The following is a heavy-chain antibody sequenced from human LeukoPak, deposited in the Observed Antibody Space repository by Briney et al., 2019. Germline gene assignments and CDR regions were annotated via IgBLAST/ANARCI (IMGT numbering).Heavy chain of an antibody. J-gene: IGHJ6*02. CDR3: AKDRSSSPYSSGWYFPRYYYYGMDV. CDR1: GFTFSTYW. V-gene: IGHV3-23*01. CDR2: ISGSGGST. D-gene: IGHD6-19*01. Sequence: GGSLRLSCAASGFTFSTYWMHWVRQAPGKGLEWVSAISGSGGSTYYADSVKGRFTISRDNSKNTLYLQMNSLRAEDTAVYYCAKDRSSSPYSSGWYFPRYYYYGMDVWGQGTTVTVSS.